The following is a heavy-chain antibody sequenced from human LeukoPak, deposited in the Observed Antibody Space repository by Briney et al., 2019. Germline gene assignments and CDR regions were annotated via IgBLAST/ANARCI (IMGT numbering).Heavy chain of an antibody. V-gene: IGHV4-34*01. CDR3: AREGTTVVTPSHAFDI. CDR1: GGSFSGYY. CDR2: INHSGST. D-gene: IGHD4-23*01. Sequence: SETLSLTCAVYGGSFSGYYWSWIRQPPGKGLEWIGEINHSGSTNYNPSPKSRVTISVDTSKNQFSLKLSSVTAADTAVCYCAREGTTVVTPSHAFDIWGQGTMVTVSS. J-gene: IGHJ3*02.